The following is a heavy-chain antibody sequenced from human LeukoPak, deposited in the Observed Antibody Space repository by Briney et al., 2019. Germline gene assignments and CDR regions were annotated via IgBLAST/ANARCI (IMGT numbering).Heavy chain of an antibody. Sequence: GGSLRLSCAASGFTVSDSYMTWVRQAPGKGLDWVSVIYCGAGSYYSDSVKGRFTISRENSKNTVYLQMNSLRDEDTAIYYCAKGGNGALDYWGRGTLVTVSS. J-gene: IGHJ4*02. CDR1: GFTVSDSY. CDR2: IYCGAGS. V-gene: IGHV3-53*01. D-gene: IGHD2-8*01. CDR3: AKGGNGALDY.